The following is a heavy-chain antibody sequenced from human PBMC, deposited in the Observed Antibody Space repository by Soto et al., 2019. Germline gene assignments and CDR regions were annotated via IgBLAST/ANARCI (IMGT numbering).Heavy chain of an antibody. CDR2: ISSSSNYI. CDR1: GFTFRSYS. CDR3: ARGLNGEMATIPTDY. V-gene: IGHV3-21*01. D-gene: IGHD5-12*01. J-gene: IGHJ4*02. Sequence: EVQLVESGGGLVKPGGSLRLSCAASGFTFRSYSMNWVRQAPGKGLEWVSSISSSSNYIKYADSVKGRFTISRDNAKNSLYLQMNSLRAEDTAVYYCARGLNGEMATIPTDYWGQGTLVTVSS.